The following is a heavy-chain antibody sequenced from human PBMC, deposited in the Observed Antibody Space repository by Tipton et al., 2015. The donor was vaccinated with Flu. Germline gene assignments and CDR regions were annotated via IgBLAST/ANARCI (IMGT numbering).Heavy chain of an antibody. Sequence: TLSLTCTVSGDSIINGAYYWSWIRQHPGKGLKWVVYIDYSGNTHYNPSLKSRASMSRDTSKNQFSLNPTSVTAAETANYYVAREGVMARGTIISGALSWGQGGRVAVAS. D-gene: IGHD3-10*01. V-gene: IGHV4-31*03. CDR1: GDSIINGAYY. J-gene: IGHJ4*02. CDR3: AREGVMARGTIISGALS. CDR2: IDYSGNT.